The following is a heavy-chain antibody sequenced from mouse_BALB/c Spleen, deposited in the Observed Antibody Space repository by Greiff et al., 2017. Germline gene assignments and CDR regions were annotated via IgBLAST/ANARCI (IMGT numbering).Heavy chain of an antibody. V-gene: IGHV1-7*01. CDR1: GYTFTSYW. Sequence: VKLVESGAELAKPGASVKMSCKASGYTFTSYWMHWVKQRPGQGLEWIGYINPSTGYTEYNQKFKDKATLTADKSSSTAYMQLSSLTSEDSAVYYCARPGYTYAMDYWGQGTSVTVSS. J-gene: IGHJ4*01. CDR3: ARPGYTYAMDY. CDR2: INPSTGYT.